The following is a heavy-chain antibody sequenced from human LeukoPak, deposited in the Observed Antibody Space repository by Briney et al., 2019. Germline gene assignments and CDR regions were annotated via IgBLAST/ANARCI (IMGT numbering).Heavy chain of an antibody. CDR3: VRDQSGMSFDY. V-gene: IGHV3-21*01. Sequence: GGSLRLSCAASGFIFSSYNMNWVRQAPGKGLEWVSSISSSSTYIYYADSVKGRFTISRDNAKNALYLQMNSLRAEGTAVYYCVRDQSGMSFDYWGQGTLVPVSS. CDR1: GFIFSSYN. CDR2: ISSSSTYI. J-gene: IGHJ4*02.